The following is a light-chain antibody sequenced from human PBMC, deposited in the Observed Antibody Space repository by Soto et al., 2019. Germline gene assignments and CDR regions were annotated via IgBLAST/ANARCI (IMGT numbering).Light chain of an antibody. CDR1: QSVSSSY. V-gene: IGKV3-20*01. J-gene: IGKJ1*01. CDR2: GAS. CDR3: QQFRSSSWG. Sequence: EIVLTQSPGTLSLSPGERATLSCRASQSVSSSYLAWYQQKPGQAPRLLIYGASSRATGVPDRFSGGGSGTDFTLTIRRLELADFAVYYCQQFRSSSWGFGQGTKVEIK.